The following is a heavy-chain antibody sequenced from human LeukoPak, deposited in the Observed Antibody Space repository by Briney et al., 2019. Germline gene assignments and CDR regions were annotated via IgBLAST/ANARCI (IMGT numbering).Heavy chain of an antibody. CDR1: GFSFSSYE. CDR3: AHQSSGWRYYFDY. D-gene: IGHD6-19*01. CDR2: ISSSGRTM. Sequence: GGSLRLSRAASGFSFSSYEMNWVRQAPGKGLEWVSYISSSGRTMYYADSVKGRFTISRDNAKNSLYLQMNSLRAEDTAVYYCAHQSSGWRYYFDYWGQGTLVTVSS. V-gene: IGHV3-48*03. J-gene: IGHJ4*02.